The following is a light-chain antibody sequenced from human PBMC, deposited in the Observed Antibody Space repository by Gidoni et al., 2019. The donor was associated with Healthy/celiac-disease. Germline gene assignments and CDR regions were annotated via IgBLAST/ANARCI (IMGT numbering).Light chain of an antibody. Sequence: ELVLTQSPGTLSLSPGERATLSCRASQSVSSSYLAWYQQKPGQAPRLLIYGASSRATGIPDRFSGSGSGTDFTLTISRLEPEDLAVYYCQQYGSSPLTFGGGTKVEIK. CDR1: QSVSSSY. CDR3: QQYGSSPLT. V-gene: IGKV3-20*01. CDR2: GAS. J-gene: IGKJ4*01.